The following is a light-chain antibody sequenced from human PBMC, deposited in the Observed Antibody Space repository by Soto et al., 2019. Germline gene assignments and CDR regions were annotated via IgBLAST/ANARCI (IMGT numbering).Light chain of an antibody. CDR3: QQSYSTPRT. CDR1: QDISSW. J-gene: IGKJ1*01. V-gene: IGKV1-12*01. CDR2: AAS. Sequence: DIQMTQSPSSVSASVGDRVTITCRASQDISSWLAWYQQKPGKAPKIMIYAASSLQGGVPSRFSGSGSGTELTLTISSLQPEDFATYYCQQSYSTPRTFGQGTKVEIK.